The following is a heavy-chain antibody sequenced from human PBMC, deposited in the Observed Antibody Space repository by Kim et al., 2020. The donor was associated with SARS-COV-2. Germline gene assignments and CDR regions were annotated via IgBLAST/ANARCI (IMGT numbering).Heavy chain of an antibody. CDR1: GFTFGDFA. Sequence: GGSLRLSCAASGFTFGDFAMHWVRQVPGKGLEWVSGLSWNSGVIGYADSVKGRFTISRHNAEHSLYLQMNSLRAEDTAFYYCAKDLVSSSFRAFHIWGQGTMVTVSS. V-gene: IGHV3-9*01. J-gene: IGHJ3*02. CDR3: AKDLVSSSFRAFHI. D-gene: IGHD6-6*01. CDR2: LSWNSGVI.